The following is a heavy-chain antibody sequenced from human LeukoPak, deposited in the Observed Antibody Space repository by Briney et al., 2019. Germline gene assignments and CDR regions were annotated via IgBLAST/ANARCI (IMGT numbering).Heavy chain of an antibody. CDR2: IHYTGTT. V-gene: IGHV4-39*01. Sequence: SETLSLTCTVSGGSISSGSDYFWDWIRQPPGKGLEWIGDIHYTGTTDYNPSLKSRVTISVDTSRNQFSLKLTSVAATDAAVYYCASSGWPLYYYYYGMDVWGQGTTVTVSS. D-gene: IGHD6-19*01. J-gene: IGHJ6*02. CDR3: ASSGWPLYYYYYGMDV. CDR1: GGSISSGSDYF.